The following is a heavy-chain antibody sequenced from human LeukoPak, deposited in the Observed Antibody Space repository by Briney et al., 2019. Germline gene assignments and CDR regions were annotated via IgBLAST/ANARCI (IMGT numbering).Heavy chain of an antibody. V-gene: IGHV3-30*18. J-gene: IGHJ5*02. CDR1: GFTFSSYG. Sequence: GGSLRLSCAASGFTFSSYGMHWVRQAPGKGLEWVAVISYDGSNKYYADSVKGRFTISRDNSKNTLYLQMNSLRAEDTAVYYCANDLGGVARNWFDPWGQGTLVTVSS. CDR3: ANDLGGVARNWFDP. CDR2: ISYDGSNK. D-gene: IGHD5-12*01.